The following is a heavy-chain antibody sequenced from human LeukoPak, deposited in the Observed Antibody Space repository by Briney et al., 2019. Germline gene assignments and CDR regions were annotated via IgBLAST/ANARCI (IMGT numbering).Heavy chain of an antibody. CDR2: ISSSGSTI. D-gene: IGHD3-3*01. CDR3: ARADYDFWSGYYVGGAYFDY. Sequence: AGGSLRLSCAASGFTFSCYEMNWVRQAPGKGLEWVSYISSSGSTIYYADSVKGRFTISRDNAKNSLYLQMNSLRAEDTAVYYCARADYDFWSGYYVGGAYFDYWGQGTLVTVSS. CDR1: GFTFSCYE. V-gene: IGHV3-48*03. J-gene: IGHJ4*02.